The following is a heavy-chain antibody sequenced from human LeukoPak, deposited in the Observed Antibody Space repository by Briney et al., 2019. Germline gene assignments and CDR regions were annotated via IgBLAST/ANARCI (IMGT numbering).Heavy chain of an antibody. CDR2: INASGGST. D-gene: IGHD3-16*01. Sequence: ASVKVSCKASGYTFTSYYIHWVRQAPGQGLEWMGIINASGGSTSNAQKFQGRVTMTRDTSTSTVYIELSSPRSEDTAVYYCARAGGIYFDYWGQGTLVTVSS. CDR1: GYTFTSYY. V-gene: IGHV1-46*01. J-gene: IGHJ4*02. CDR3: ARAGGIYFDY.